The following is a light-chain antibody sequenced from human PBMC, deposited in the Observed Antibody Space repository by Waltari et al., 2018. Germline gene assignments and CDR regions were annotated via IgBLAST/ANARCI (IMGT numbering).Light chain of an antibody. V-gene: IGKV3-20*01. CDR3: QHYSRSLWT. J-gene: IGKJ1*01. CDR1: QNVRRDY. Sequence: DSLLTQSPGTLSLTPGERATLSCRASQNVRRDYLAWYQHKPAQAPRLLIFGASRRATGIPERFSGSGSGTVFTITISRLEPEDVAQYYWQHYSRSLWTFGQGTKVEIK. CDR2: GAS.